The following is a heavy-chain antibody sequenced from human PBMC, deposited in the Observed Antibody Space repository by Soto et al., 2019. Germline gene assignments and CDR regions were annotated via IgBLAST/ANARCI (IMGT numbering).Heavy chain of an antibody. CDR1: GGPFRYYD. CDR3: ARGGRTWIQLWTDAFDI. Sequence: PSETLCLTCAVDGGPFRYYDWSWIRPPPGKGLEWIGEINHSGSTNYNPSLKSRVTISVDTSKNQFSLKLSSVTAADTAVYYCARGGRTWIQLWTDAFDIWGQGTMVTVSS. V-gene: IGHV4-34*01. J-gene: IGHJ3*02. CDR2: INHSGST. D-gene: IGHD5-18*01.